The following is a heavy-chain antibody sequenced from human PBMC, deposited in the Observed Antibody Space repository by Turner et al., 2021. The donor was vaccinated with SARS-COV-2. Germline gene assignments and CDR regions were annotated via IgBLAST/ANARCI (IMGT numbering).Heavy chain of an antibody. D-gene: IGHD3-10*01. CDR2: ISPGDSDV. Sequence: EVQQVQSGAEEKKPGESLKISCKGSGYTFTSHWIAWVRQMPGKVLYWMGIISPGDSDVNYSPSFQGQVTFSVDKSISTSYLQWSSLTASDTAMYYCARRGYSYSGSEYYFDYWGQGTLVTVSS. V-gene: IGHV5-51*03. J-gene: IGHJ4*02. CDR3: ARRGYSYSGSEYYFDY. CDR1: GYTFTSHW.